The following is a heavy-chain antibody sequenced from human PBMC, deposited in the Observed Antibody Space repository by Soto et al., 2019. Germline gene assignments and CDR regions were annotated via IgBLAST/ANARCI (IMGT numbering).Heavy chain of an antibody. J-gene: IGHJ4*02. V-gene: IGHV3-48*01. CDR3: ARDGRRGWYDSHPDFDY. CDR1: GFTFSSYS. D-gene: IGHD6-19*01. Sequence: GGSLRLSCAASGFTFSSYSMNWVRQAPGKGLEWVSYISSSSSTIYYADSVKGRFTISRDNAKNSLYLQVNSLRAEDTAVYYCARDGRRGWYDSHPDFDYWGQGTQVTVSS. CDR2: ISSSSSTI.